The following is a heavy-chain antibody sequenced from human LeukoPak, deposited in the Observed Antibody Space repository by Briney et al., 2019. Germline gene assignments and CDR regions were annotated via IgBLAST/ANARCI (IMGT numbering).Heavy chain of an antibody. Sequence: GASVKASCKASGYTFTGYYMHWVRQAPGQGLEWMGGIIPIFGTANYAQKFQGRVTMTRNTSINTAYMELSSLRPEDTAIYYCATFIVGVKFDPWGQGTLVTVSS. CDR1: GYTFTGYY. CDR3: ATFIVGVKFDP. V-gene: IGHV1-2*02. CDR2: IIPIFGTA. J-gene: IGHJ5*02. D-gene: IGHD1-26*01.